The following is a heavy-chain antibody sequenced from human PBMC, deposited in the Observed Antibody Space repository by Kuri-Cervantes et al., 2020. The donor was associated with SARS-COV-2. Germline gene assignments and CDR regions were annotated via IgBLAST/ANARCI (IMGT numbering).Heavy chain of an antibody. D-gene: IGHD1-26*01. V-gene: IGHV5-51*01. CDR1: GYSFTSYW. J-gene: IGHJ4*02. Sequence: GESLKISCKGSGYSFTSYWIGWVRQMPGKGLEWMGIIYPGDSDTRYSPSFQGQVTISADKSISTAYLQWSSLKASDTAMYYCARQASIVEATTGFDYWGQGTLVTVSS. CDR3: ARQASIVEATTGFDY. CDR2: IYPGDSDT.